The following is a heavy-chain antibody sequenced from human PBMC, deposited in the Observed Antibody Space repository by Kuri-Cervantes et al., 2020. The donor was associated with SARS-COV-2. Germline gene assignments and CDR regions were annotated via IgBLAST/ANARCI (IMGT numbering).Heavy chain of an antibody. V-gene: IGHV2-70*18. Sequence: TLSLTCTVSGNSLSSGDYYWTWVRQPPGKALEWLARIDWDDDKYYKTSLNTRLSISKDASKDQVVLTMTNMDPVDTATYYCVRIRAATVIADYWGQGTLVTVSS. D-gene: IGHD4-11*01. CDR2: IDWDDDK. J-gene: IGHJ4*02. CDR3: VRIRAATVIADY. CDR1: GNSLSSGDYY.